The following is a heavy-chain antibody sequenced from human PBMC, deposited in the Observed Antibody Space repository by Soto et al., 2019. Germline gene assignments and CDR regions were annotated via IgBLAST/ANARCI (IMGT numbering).Heavy chain of an antibody. CDR3: ARTYYYDSSGYWAPGY. CDR1: GFTFSSYA. CDR2: ISYDGSNK. J-gene: IGHJ4*02. Sequence: HPGGSLRLSCAASGFTFSSYAMHWVRQAPGKGLEWVAVISYDGSNKYYADSVKGRFTISRDNSKNTLYLQMNSLRAEDTAVYYCARTYYYDSSGYWAPGYWGQGTLVTVSS. D-gene: IGHD3-22*01. V-gene: IGHV3-30-3*01.